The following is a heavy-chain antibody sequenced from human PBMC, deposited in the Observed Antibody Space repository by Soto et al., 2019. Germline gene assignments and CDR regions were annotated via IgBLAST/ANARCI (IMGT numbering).Heavy chain of an antibody. D-gene: IGHD3-3*01. CDR2: TYYRSNWRH. CDR3: AKDTPQEWLLVLQY. CDR1: WGGVSCNTAA. J-gene: IGHJ4*02. Sequence: LSLTCAVSWGGVSCNTAAGNPFKTSPSRGLEWLGRTYYRSNWRHDYAVSVKSRITVNPDTSKNHFSLQLNSVTPEDTAVSYCAKDTPQEWLLVLQYWGQGTLVTV. V-gene: IGHV6-1*01.